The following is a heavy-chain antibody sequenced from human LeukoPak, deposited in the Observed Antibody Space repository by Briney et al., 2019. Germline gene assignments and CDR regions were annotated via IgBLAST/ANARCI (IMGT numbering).Heavy chain of an antibody. CDR3: SRRSYDFWGCDNQGYFDY. CDR1: GDSFKTYY. J-gene: IGHJ4*02. V-gene: IGHV4-4*07. CDR2: IYTSGST. Sequence: PSETLSLTCTVSGDSFKTYYWRWIRQPAGKGLEWIERIYTSGSTNYNPSLKSRVTISVDKSKNQFSLKLSSVTAANTAVYYCSRRSYDFWGCDNQGYFDYWGQGTLVTVSS. D-gene: IGHD3-3*01.